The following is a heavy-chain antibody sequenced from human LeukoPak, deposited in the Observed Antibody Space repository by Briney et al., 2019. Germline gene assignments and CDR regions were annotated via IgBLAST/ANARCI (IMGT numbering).Heavy chain of an antibody. CDR1: GYTFTGYH. CDR3: ARDRITMVRGLITKNEPYNWFDP. J-gene: IGHJ5*02. CDR2: INPNSGGT. D-gene: IGHD3-10*01. V-gene: IGHV1-2*02. Sequence: ASVKVSCKASGYTFTGYHMHWVRQAPGQGLEWMGWINPNSGGTNYAQKFQGRVTLTRDTSISTAYMELSRLRSDDTAVYYCARDRITMVRGLITKNEPYNWFDPWGQGTLVTVSS.